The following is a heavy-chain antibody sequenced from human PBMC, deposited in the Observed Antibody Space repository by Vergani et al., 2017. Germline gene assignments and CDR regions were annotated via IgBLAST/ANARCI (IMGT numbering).Heavy chain of an antibody. Sequence: EVELVQSGPDMRKPGESLNISCKGSEYSFGNYWIGWVRQMPGKGLEWMGIIYPADSDTRYSPSFQGQVTISADKSISTAFRQWDSLKASDTALYYCARHTTYTDSWGQGTLVTVSS. D-gene: IGHD1-1*01. V-gene: IGHV5-51*01. CDR3: ARHTTYTDS. CDR2: IYPADSDT. J-gene: IGHJ4*02. CDR1: EYSFGNYW.